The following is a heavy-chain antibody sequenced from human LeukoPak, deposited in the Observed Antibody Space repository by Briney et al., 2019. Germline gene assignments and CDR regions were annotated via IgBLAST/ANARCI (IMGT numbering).Heavy chain of an antibody. D-gene: IGHD6-6*01. CDR1: GGSVGDYY. Sequence: PSETLSLTCGISGGSVGDYYLSWIRQTPGEGLEWIGEISQSGSPKYNPSLKSRVAIFVDTSSNQLSLNVTSVTAADTAAEYCVRGLVKQLVRRQIYYYMDVWGKGTTVIVSS. J-gene: IGHJ6*03. CDR2: ISQSGSP. V-gene: IGHV4-34*01. CDR3: VRGLVKQLVRRQIYYYMDV.